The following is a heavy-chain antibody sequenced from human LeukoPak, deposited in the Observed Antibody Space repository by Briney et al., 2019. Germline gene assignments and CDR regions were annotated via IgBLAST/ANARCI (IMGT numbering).Heavy chain of an antibody. V-gene: IGHV3-74*01. CDR2: INPGGSSI. Sequence: GGSLRLSCAASGFTFSSYWMHWVRQVPGKGLVWVARINPGGSSITYADSVKGRFTISRDNAKNTLYLQMNSLRAEDTAVYYCAKRRYGYCSGGSCCDSFDYWGQGTLVTVSS. CDR1: GFTFSSYW. D-gene: IGHD2-15*01. J-gene: IGHJ4*02. CDR3: AKRRYGYCSGGSCCDSFDY.